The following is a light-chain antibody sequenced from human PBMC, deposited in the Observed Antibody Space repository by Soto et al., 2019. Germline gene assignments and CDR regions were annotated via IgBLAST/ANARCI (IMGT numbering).Light chain of an antibody. CDR1: SGHSSYA. Sequence: QPVLTQSPSASASLGASVKLTCTLSSGHSSYAIAWHQQQPEKGPRYLMKLNSDGSHSKGDGIPDRFSGSSSGAERYLTISSLQSEDEADYYCQTWGTGIHVVFGGGTKVTV. CDR2: LNSDGSH. J-gene: IGLJ2*01. CDR3: QTWGTGIHVV. V-gene: IGLV4-69*01.